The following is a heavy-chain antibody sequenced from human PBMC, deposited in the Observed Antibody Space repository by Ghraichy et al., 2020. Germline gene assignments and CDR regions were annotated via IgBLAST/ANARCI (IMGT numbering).Heavy chain of an antibody. V-gene: IGHV3-23*01. CDR1: GFTFSSYA. D-gene: IGHD4-17*01. J-gene: IGHJ3*02. CDR2: ISGSGGST. CDR3: AKGLYGDYVEGDAFDI. Sequence: GGSLRLSCAASGFTFSSYAMSWVRQAPGKGLEWVSAISGSGGSTYYADSVKGRFTISRDNSKNTLYLQMNSLRAEDTAVYYCAKGLYGDYVEGDAFDIWGQGTMVTVSS.